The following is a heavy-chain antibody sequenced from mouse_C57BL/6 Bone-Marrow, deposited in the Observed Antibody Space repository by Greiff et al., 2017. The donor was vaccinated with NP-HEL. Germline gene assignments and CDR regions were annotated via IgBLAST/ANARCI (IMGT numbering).Heavy chain of an antibody. CDR1: EYEFPSHD. CDR3: ARHVHDYDGAYYAMDY. CDR2: INSDGGST. J-gene: IGHJ4*01. D-gene: IGHD2-4*01. Sequence: EVKLVESGGGLVQPGESLKLSCESNEYEFPSHDMSWVRKTPEKRLELVAAINSDGGSTYYPDTMERRFIISRDNTKKTLYLQMSSLRSEDTALYYCARHVHDYDGAYYAMDYWGQGTSVTVSS. V-gene: IGHV5-2*01.